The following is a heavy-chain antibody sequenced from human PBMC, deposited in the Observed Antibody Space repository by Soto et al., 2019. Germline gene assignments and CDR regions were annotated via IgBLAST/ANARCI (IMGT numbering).Heavy chain of an antibody. D-gene: IGHD2-15*01. J-gene: IGHJ4*02. V-gene: IGHV3-30*18. Sequence: PGGSLSLSCATSGFRLSSYAMHWVRQAPGKGLEWVALMSYDESKKYYADSVKGRFTISRDTSKNTLVLEMNNLRVEDTAVYYCAKDRRDGDFMHILVVDFWGQGALVTVSS. CDR1: GFRLSSYA. CDR2: MSYDESKK. CDR3: AKDRRDGDFMHILVVDF.